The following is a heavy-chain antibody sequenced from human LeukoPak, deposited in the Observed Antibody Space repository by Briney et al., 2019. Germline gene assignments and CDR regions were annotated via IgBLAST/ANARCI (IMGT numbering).Heavy chain of an antibody. CDR2: IYSSGST. CDR3: ARAFYDWGSYCPLDY. CDR1: GGSISSYY. V-gene: IGHV4-59*01. D-gene: IGHD1-26*01. J-gene: IGHJ4*02. Sequence: SETLSLTCTVSGGSISSYYWSWIRQPPGKGLEWIGYIYSSGSTNYNPSLKSRVTISVDTSKNQFSLKLSSVTAAGTAVYYCARAFYDWGSYCPLDYWGQGTLVTVSS.